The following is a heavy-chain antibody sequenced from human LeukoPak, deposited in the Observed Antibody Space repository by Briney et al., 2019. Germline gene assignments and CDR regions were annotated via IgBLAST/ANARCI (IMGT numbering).Heavy chain of an antibody. CDR2: IYSGGST. J-gene: IGHJ4*02. CDR1: GFTVSSNY. CDR3: AKAWGGGSGPFDY. D-gene: IGHD3-16*01. V-gene: IGHV3-53*01. Sequence: GGSLRLSCAASGFTVSSNYMSWVRQAPGKGLEWVSVIYSGGSTYYADSVKGRFTISRDNSKNTLYLQMNSLRAEDTAVYYCAKAWGGGSGPFDYWGQGTLVTVSS.